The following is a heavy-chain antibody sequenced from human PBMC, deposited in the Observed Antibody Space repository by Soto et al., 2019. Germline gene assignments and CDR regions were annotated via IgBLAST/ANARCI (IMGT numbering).Heavy chain of an antibody. CDR3: ARESEDLTSNFDY. Sequence: GGSLRLSCAASGFTFTTCWMTWVRQAPGKGLEWVANINKDGSEKYYVDSMKGRFTVSRDNAKNSVYLDMNSLSAEDTAVYYCARESEDLTSNFDYWGQGTLVTVSS. CDR1: GFTFTTCW. J-gene: IGHJ4*02. CDR2: INKDGSEK. V-gene: IGHV3-7*01.